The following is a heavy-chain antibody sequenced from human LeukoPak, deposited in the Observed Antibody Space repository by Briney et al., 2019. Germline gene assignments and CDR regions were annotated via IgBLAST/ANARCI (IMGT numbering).Heavy chain of an antibody. CDR1: GFTFSSYS. CDR3: AREVYGGYAVDY. Sequence: GGSLRLSCAASGFTFSSYSMNWVRQAPGKGLEWVSSISSSSRYIYNADSVKGRFTISRDNAKNPVYLQMNSLRAEETAVYYCAREVYGGYAVDYWGQGTLVTVSS. J-gene: IGHJ4*02. V-gene: IGHV3-21*01. D-gene: IGHD4-17*01. CDR2: ISSSSRYI.